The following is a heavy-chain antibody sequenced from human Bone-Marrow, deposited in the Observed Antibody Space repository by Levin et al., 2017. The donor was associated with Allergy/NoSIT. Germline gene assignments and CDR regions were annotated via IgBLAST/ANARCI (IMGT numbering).Heavy chain of an antibody. CDR3: ARDPIVTRPDYFDY. CDR2: IALDGSET. CDR1: GFTFSNYA. D-gene: IGHD6-6*01. V-gene: IGHV3-30*04. Sequence: SGGSLRLSCAASGFTFSNYAMHWVRQAPGKGLEWVAVIALDGSETYYADSVRGHFTISRDNSKNTLFLQMNSLRFEDTAIYYCARDPIVTRPDYFDYWGQGTLVTVSS. J-gene: IGHJ4*02.